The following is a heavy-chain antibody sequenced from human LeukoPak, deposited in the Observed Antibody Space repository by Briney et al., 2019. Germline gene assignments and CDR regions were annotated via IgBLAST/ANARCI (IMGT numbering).Heavy chain of an antibody. Sequence: GGSLRLSCAASGFTFSDHYMDWVRQAPGKGLEWVGRTRIKANSYTTEYAASVKGRFTISRDDSKNSLYLQMNSLKTEDTAVYYCARVSIKDFDAFDIWGQGTMVTVSS. CDR1: GFTFSDHY. V-gene: IGHV3-72*01. J-gene: IGHJ3*02. CDR3: ARVSIKDFDAFDI. D-gene: IGHD3-10*01. CDR2: TRIKANSYTT.